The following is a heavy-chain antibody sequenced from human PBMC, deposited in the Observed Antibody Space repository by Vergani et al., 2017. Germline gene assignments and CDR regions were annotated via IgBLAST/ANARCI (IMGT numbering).Heavy chain of an antibody. Sequence: VQLVQSGAAVKKPGASVKVSCKASGYTFTSYYMHWVRQAPGQGLEWMGIINPSGGSKSYAQKFQGRVTMTRDTSTSTVYMELSSLRSEDTAVYYCAREGVPGIAAPEHWFDPWGQGTLVTVSS. CDR1: GYTFTSYY. D-gene: IGHD6-13*01. V-gene: IGHV1-46*03. J-gene: IGHJ5*02. CDR2: INPSGGSK. CDR3: AREGVPGIAAPEHWFDP.